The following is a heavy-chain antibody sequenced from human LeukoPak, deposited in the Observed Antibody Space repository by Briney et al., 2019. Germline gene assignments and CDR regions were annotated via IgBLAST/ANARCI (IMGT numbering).Heavy chain of an antibody. Sequence: SVKVSCKASGGTFSSYAISWVRQAPGQGLEWMGGIIPIFGTANYAQKFQGRVTITADESTSTAYMELSRLRSDDTAVYYCARDGMTGYIPFYYYYGMDVWGQGTTVTVSS. V-gene: IGHV1-69*13. CDR2: IIPIFGTA. J-gene: IGHJ6*02. D-gene: IGHD3-9*01. CDR1: GGTFSSYA. CDR3: ARDGMTGYIPFYYYYGMDV.